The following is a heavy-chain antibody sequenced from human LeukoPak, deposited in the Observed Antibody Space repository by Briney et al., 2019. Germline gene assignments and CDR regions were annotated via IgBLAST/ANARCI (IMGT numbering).Heavy chain of an antibody. Sequence: GESLKISCKGSGYSFTSYWISWVRQMPGKGQEWMGRIDPSDSYTNYSPSFQGHVTISADKSISTAYLQWSSLKASDTAMYYCARQPDGDFSPFDYWGQGTLVTVSS. J-gene: IGHJ4*02. D-gene: IGHD4-17*01. CDR1: GYSFTSYW. V-gene: IGHV5-10-1*01. CDR2: IDPSDSYT. CDR3: ARQPDGDFSPFDY.